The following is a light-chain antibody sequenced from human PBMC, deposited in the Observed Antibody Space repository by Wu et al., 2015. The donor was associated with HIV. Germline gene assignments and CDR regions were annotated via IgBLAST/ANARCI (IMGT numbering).Light chain of an antibody. Sequence: EDVLTQSPATLSLSPGERATLSCRASQNINNYLAWYRQKPGQAPRLLIYDATNRATGVPARFSGSGSGTDFTLTISSLEPEDFAVYYCQQRSNWLFGQGTKLGDQT. CDR2: DAT. V-gene: IGKV3-11*01. CDR3: QQRSNWL. J-gene: IGKJ2*01. CDR1: QNINNY.